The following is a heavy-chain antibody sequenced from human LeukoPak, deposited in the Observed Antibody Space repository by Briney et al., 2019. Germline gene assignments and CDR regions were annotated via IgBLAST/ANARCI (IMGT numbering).Heavy chain of an antibody. CDR1: GFTFSSYW. D-gene: IGHD6-19*01. V-gene: IGHV3-74*01. J-gene: IGHJ4*02. CDR3: ARERTSGWDEFDF. CDR2: INSVGSST. Sequence: PGGSLRLSCAASGFTFSSYWMHWVRQVPGKGLVWVSRINSVGSSTSYADSVKGRFTISRDNAKNTLYLQMNSLRAEDTAVYYCARERTSGWDEFDFWGQGTLVTVSS.